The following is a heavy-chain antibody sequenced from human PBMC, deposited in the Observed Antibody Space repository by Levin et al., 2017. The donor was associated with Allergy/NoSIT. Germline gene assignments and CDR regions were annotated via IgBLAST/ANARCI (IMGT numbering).Heavy chain of an antibody. D-gene: IGHD5/OR15-5a*01. CDR3: ARGLYDTSYYSIGA. V-gene: IGHV3-74*01. CDR2: IHIDGSNT. J-gene: IGHJ5*02. CDR1: GFTFSRYW. Sequence: ASVKVSCAASGFTFSRYWMHWVRQAPGKGLVWVSRIHIDGSNTNYADSVKGRFTISRDSAKSTLYLQMSSLRAEDTAVYYCARGLYDTSYYSIGAWGQGTLVTVSS.